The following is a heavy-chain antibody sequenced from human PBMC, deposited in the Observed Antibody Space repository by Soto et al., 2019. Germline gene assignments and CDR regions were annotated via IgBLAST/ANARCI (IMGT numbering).Heavy chain of an antibody. CDR3: AKGRSTMIVVANYYYYGMDV. D-gene: IGHD3-22*01. CDR1: GFTFSSYS. Sequence: GGSLRLSCAASGFTFSSYSMNWVRQAPGKGLEWVSAISGSGGSTYYADSVKGRFTISRDNSKNTLYLQMNSLRAEDTAVYYCAKGRSTMIVVANYYYYGMDVWGQGTTVTVSS. V-gene: IGHV3-23*01. J-gene: IGHJ6*02. CDR2: ISGSGGST.